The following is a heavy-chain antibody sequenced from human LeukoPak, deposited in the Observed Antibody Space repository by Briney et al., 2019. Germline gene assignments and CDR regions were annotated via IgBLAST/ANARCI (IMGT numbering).Heavy chain of an antibody. J-gene: IGHJ4*02. Sequence: GGSLRLSCAASGFTFSSYSMSWVRQAPGKGLEWVSSISSTSSYIYYADSVKGRFTISKDNAKNSLYLQMNSLRAEDTAVYYCARVGVVGATTPYYFDYWGQGTLVTVSS. CDR3: ARVGVVGATTPYYFDY. CDR2: ISSTSSYI. V-gene: IGHV3-21*01. D-gene: IGHD1-26*01. CDR1: GFTFSSYS.